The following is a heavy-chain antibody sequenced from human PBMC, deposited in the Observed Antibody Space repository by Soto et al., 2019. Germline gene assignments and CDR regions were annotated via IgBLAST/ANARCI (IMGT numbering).Heavy chain of an antibody. V-gene: IGHV1-69*13. CDR2: IIPICGTA. CDR3: ARDQNGDYGYYYYYGMDV. D-gene: IGHD4-17*01. Sequence: SVKVSCKPSGGTFSSYAISWVRQAPAQGLEWMGGIIPICGTANYAQKFQGRVTITADESTSTAYMELSSLRSEDTAVYYCARDQNGDYGYYYYYGMDVWGQGTTVTVSS. J-gene: IGHJ6*02. CDR1: GGTFSSYA.